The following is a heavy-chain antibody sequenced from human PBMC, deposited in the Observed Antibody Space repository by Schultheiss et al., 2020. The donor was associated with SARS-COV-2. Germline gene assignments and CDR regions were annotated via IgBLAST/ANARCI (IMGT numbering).Heavy chain of an antibody. V-gene: IGHV3-48*04. Sequence: GGSLRLSCAASGFTFSSYWMNWVRQAPGKGLEWVSYISSSGSTIYYADSVKGRFTISRDNAKNSLYLQMNSLRAEDTAVYYCARGTVVVPAAIVLYTKRYGMDVWGQGTTVTVSS. CDR3: ARGTVVVPAAIVLYTKRYGMDV. CDR1: GFTFSSYW. D-gene: IGHD2-2*02. J-gene: IGHJ6*02. CDR2: ISSSGSTI.